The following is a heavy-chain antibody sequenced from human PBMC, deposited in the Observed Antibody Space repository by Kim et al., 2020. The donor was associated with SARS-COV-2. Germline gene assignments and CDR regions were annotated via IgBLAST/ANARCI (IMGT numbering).Heavy chain of an antibody. J-gene: IGHJ6*02. CDR2: ISGSGGST. Sequence: GGSLRLSCAASGFTFSSYAMSWVRQAPGKGLEWVSAISGSGGSTYYADSVKGRFTISRDNSKNTLYLQMNSLRAEDTAVYYCAKVQRGVRGGYYDFWSGSAYPYYYCHSGMDVWGQGTTVTVSS. CDR3: AKVQRGVRGGYYDFWSGSAYPYYYCHSGMDV. D-gene: IGHD3-3*01. CDR1: GFTFSSYA. V-gene: IGHV3-23*01.